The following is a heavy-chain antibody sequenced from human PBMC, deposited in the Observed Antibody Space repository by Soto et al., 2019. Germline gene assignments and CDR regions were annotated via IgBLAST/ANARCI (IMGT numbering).Heavy chain of an antibody. CDR1: GFTFSSYA. Sequence: PGGSLRLSCAASGFTFSSYAMSWVRQAPGKXLEWVSAISGSGGSTYYAGSVKGRFTISRDNSENTLYLQMNSLRAEDTAVYYCAKVPDDFWSGYTYNWFDPWGQGPLVTVSS. CDR2: ISGSGGST. CDR3: AKVPDDFWSGYTYNWFDP. V-gene: IGHV3-23*01. D-gene: IGHD3-3*01. J-gene: IGHJ5*02.